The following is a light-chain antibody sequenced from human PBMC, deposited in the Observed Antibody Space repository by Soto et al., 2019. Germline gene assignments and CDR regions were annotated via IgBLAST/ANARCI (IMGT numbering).Light chain of an antibody. CDR1: SGHNNYA. CDR3: QTWGPGIWV. Sequence: QAVLTQSPSASASLGASVKLTCTLSSGHNNYAIAWYQQQSEKGPRYLMKVDSDGSLRKGDGIPDRFSGSNSGAERYLTISRLQSEYEADHSSQTWGPGIWVFGGGTKVTVL. V-gene: IGLV4-69*01. CDR2: VDSDGSL. J-gene: IGLJ3*02.